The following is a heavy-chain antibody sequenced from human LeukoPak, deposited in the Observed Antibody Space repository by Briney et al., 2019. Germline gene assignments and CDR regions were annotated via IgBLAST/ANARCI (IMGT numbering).Heavy chain of an antibody. J-gene: IGHJ4*02. CDR3: ARDRRDTAMVTAFGY. CDR1: GGTFSSYA. CDR2: IIPILGIA. Sequence: SVKVSCKASGGTFSSYAISWVRQAPGQGLEWMGRIIPILGIANYAQKFQGRVTITADKSTSTAYMELSSLGSEDTAVYYCARDRRDTAMVTAFGYWGQGTLVTVSS. D-gene: IGHD5-18*01. V-gene: IGHV1-69*04.